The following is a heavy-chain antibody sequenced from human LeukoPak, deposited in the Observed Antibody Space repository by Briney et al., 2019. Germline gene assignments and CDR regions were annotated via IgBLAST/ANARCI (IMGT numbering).Heavy chain of an antibody. CDR3: AIGYCSSTSCSEFDC. V-gene: IGHV1-2*02. D-gene: IGHD2-2*01. Sequence: ASVKVSCKASGYTFTGYYMHWVRQAPGQGLEWMGWINPNSGGTNYAQKFQGRVTMTRDTSISTAYMELSRLRSDDTAVYYCAIGYCSSTSCSEFDCWGQGTLVTVSS. J-gene: IGHJ4*02. CDR2: INPNSGGT. CDR1: GYTFTGYY.